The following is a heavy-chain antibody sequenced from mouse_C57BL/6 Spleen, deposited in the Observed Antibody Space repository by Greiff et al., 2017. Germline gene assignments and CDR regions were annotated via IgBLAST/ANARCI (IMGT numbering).Heavy chain of an antibody. V-gene: IGHV1-53*01. CDR3: ARWYYGNYEEGNY. CDR2: INPSNGGT. Sequence: VQLQQSGTELVKPGASVKLSCKASGYTFTSYWMHWVKQRPGQGLAWIGNINPSNGGTNYNEKFKSKATLTVDKSSSTAYMQLSSLTSEDSAVYYCARWYYGNYEEGNYWGQGTTLTVSS. CDR1: GYTFTSYW. D-gene: IGHD2-1*01. J-gene: IGHJ2*01.